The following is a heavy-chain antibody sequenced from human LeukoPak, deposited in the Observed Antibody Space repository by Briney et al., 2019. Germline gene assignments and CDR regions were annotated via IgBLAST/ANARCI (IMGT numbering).Heavy chain of an antibody. CDR3: ARDDYDILTGYQTPFDY. D-gene: IGHD3-9*01. CDR1: GFTFGTYR. V-gene: IGHV3-21*01. Sequence: GGSLRLSCAASGFTFGTYRMNWVRQAPGKGLEWVSSISSSSSYIYYADSVKGRFTISRDNAKNSLYLQMNSLRAEDTAVYYCARDDYDILTGYQTPFDYWGQGTLVTVSS. CDR2: ISSSSSYI. J-gene: IGHJ4*02.